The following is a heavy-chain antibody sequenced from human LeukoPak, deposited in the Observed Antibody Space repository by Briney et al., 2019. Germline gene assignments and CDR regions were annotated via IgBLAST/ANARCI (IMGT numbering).Heavy chain of an antibody. CDR1: GGSFSSGSYY. D-gene: IGHD1-1*01. J-gene: IGHJ4*02. CDR3: ARVNAPVATFDY. Sequence: SETLSLTCTVSGGSFSSGSYYWSWIRQPPGTGLEWIGYIYYSGSTNYNPSLKSRVTISVDTSKNQFSLKLSSVTAADTAVYYCARVNAPVATFDYWGLGILVTVSS. CDR2: IYYSGST. V-gene: IGHV4-61*01.